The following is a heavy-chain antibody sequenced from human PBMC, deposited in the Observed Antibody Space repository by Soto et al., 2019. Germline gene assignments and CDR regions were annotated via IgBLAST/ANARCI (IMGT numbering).Heavy chain of an antibody. CDR3: ATELNWSGT. CDR1: GFTFCSYW. CDR2: IKPGGSDT. Sequence: AGGSLRLSCAPSGFTFCSYWMTWVRQAPGKGLGFLATIKPGGSDTYYVDSVKGRFTISRDNAENSLSLQMNSLRAEDTALYYCATELNWSGTWGQGTMVTVSS. D-gene: IGHD3-3*01. J-gene: IGHJ3*01. V-gene: IGHV3-7*01.